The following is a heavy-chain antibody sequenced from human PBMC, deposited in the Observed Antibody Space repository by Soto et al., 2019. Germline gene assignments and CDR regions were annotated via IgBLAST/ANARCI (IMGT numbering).Heavy chain of an antibody. CDR3: AGTTSHQWYYMDV. CDR2: TYYRSRWYN. Sequence: SQTLSLTCAISGDSVSSNSAAWNWIRLSPSRGLVWLARTYYRSRWYNDYAVSVRSRITVNPGTSKNQFSLQLTSVTPEDTAVYYCAGTTSHQWYYMDVWGKGTTVTVSS. J-gene: IGHJ6*03. D-gene: IGHD1-7*01. V-gene: IGHV6-1*01. CDR1: GDSVSSNSAA.